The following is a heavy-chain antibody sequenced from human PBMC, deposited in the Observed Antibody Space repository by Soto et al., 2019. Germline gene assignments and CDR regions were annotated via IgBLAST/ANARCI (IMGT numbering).Heavy chain of an antibody. CDR2: ISWNSGSI. D-gene: IGHD6-6*01. CDR3: AKDLIGIAARPGRGGTYYYYGMDV. Sequence: GGSLRLSCAASGFTFDDYAMHWVRQPPGKGLEWVSGISWNSGSIGYADSVKGRFTISRDNAKNSLYLQMNSLRAEDTALYYCAKDLIGIAARPGRGGTYYYYGMDVWGQGTTVTVCS. J-gene: IGHJ6*02. V-gene: IGHV3-9*01. CDR1: GFTFDDYA.